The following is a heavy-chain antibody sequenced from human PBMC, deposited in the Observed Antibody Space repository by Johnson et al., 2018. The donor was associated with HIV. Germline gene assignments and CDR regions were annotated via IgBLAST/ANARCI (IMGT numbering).Heavy chain of an antibody. D-gene: IGHD6-19*01. CDR1: GFTFSSYW. Sequence: VQLVESGGGVVQPGRSLRLSCAASGFTFSSYWMHWVRQAPGKGLEWVSGINWNGVSTSHVDSVKGRFTISRDNAKNSLYLQMNSLRADDTALYYCARDLTVADIGHYAFEIWGQGTMVTVSS. V-gene: IGHV3-20*04. J-gene: IGHJ3*02. CDR2: INWNGVST. CDR3: ARDLTVADIGHYAFEI.